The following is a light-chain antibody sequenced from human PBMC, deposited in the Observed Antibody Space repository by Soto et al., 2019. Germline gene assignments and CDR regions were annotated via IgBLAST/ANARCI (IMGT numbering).Light chain of an antibody. Sequence: EIVMTQSPATLSVSPGERATLSCRASQSVSSNLAWYQQKPGQAPRLLIYGASTRATGIPARFSGSGSGTEFTLTISGLQSEDFAVYYCQQYNTWPPWTFGQGPKVEIK. J-gene: IGKJ1*01. V-gene: IGKV3-15*01. CDR3: QQYNTWPPWT. CDR1: QSVSSN. CDR2: GAS.